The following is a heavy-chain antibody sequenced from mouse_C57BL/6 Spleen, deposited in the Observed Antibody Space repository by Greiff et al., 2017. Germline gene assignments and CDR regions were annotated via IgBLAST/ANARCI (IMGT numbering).Heavy chain of an antibody. CDR2: IDPETGGT. D-gene: IGHD2-1*01. CDR1: GYTFTDYE. J-gene: IGHJ2*01. CDR3: TGIYYGNYVDY. Sequence: QVQLQQSGAELVRPGASVTLSCKASGYTFTDYEMHWVKQTPVHGLEWIGAIDPETGGTAYNQKFKGKAILTADKSSSTAYMELRSLTSEDSAVYYCTGIYYGNYVDYWGQGTTLTVSS. V-gene: IGHV1-15*01.